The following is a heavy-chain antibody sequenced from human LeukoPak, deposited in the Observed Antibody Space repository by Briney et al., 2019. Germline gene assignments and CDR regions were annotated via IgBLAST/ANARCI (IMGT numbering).Heavy chain of an antibody. CDR3: SRGLDSRKLGS. D-gene: IGHD3-22*01. CDR2: IHPSGML. V-gene: IGHV4-31*03. CDR1: GASFNSDDQY. Sequence: SETLSLTCTVSGASFNSDDQYWNWIRQSPGKGLEWIGSIHPSGMLYNNPSLESRVTMSRDTSKNQFSLNLNSVTAADTAVYFCSRGLDSRKLGSWGQGILVTVSS. J-gene: IGHJ4*02.